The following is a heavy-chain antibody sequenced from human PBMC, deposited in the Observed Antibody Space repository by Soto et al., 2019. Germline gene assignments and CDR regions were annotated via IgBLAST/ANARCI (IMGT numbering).Heavy chain of an antibody. J-gene: IGHJ4*02. CDR2: ISFDGNII. CDR1: DFSFSSYA. D-gene: IGHD3-9*01. CDR3: ARTFDTITYYFDY. Sequence: SCAASDFSFSSYAMHWVRQAPGKGLEWLAVISFDGNIIQYADSVKGRFIISRDNSKNTLYLQMNSLRGDDTAVYYCARTFDTITYYFDYWGQGTLVTVSS. V-gene: IGHV3-30-3*01.